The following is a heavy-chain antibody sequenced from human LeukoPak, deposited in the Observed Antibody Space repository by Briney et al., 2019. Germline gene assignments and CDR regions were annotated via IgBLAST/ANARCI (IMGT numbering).Heavy chain of an antibody. V-gene: IGHV3-9*01. CDR1: GFTFDDYA. D-gene: IGHD4-17*01. CDR3: AKDARTTVTTFLSPFDY. CDR2: ISWNNGSI. J-gene: IGHJ4*02. Sequence: GGSLRLSCAASGFTFDDYAMHWVRQAPGKGLEWVSGISWNNGSIGYADSVKGRFTISRDNAKNSLYLQMNSLRAEDTALYYCAKDARTTVTTFLSPFDYWGQGTLVTVSS.